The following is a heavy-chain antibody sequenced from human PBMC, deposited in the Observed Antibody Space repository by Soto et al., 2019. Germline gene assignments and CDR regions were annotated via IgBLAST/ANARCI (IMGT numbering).Heavy chain of an antibody. J-gene: IGHJ4*02. CDR3: ARDAPLAND. V-gene: IGHV1-18*01. CDR2: TIAYKVNT. CDR1: GYTSTSYA. Sequence: QVQLVQSGAEVKNPGASVKFSGKASGYTSTSYAISWVRQPPGQGLEWMGWTIAYKVNTNYAQKLQGRVTMTTDTATSTAYMEMRSLRSDDTAVYYCARDAPLANDWGQGTLVTVSS.